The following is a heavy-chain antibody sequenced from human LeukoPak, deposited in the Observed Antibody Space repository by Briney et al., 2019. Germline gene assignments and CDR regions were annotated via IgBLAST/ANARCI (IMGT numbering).Heavy chain of an antibody. CDR1: GYTFTSCG. V-gene: IGHV1-18*01. Sequence: ASVKVSCKASGYTFTSCGISWVRQAPGQGLEWMGWISAYNGNTNYVQKLHGRVTMTTDTSTSTAYMELRSLRSDDTAVYYCARDLDGSGSYYTDYWGQGTLVTVSS. CDR3: ARDLDGSGSYYTDY. D-gene: IGHD3-10*01. J-gene: IGHJ4*02. CDR2: ISAYNGNT.